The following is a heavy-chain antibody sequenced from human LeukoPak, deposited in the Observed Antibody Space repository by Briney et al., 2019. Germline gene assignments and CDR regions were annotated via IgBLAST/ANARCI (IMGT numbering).Heavy chain of an antibody. CDR2: IIPIFGTA. Sequence: GASVKVSCKASGGTFSSYAISWVRQAPGQGLEWMGGIIPIFGTANYAQKFQGRVTITADESTSTAYMELSSLRSEDTVVYYCARDDDSSGYYSYWGQGTLVTVSS. V-gene: IGHV1-69*13. CDR1: GGTFSSYA. D-gene: IGHD3-22*01. J-gene: IGHJ4*02. CDR3: ARDDDSSGYYSY.